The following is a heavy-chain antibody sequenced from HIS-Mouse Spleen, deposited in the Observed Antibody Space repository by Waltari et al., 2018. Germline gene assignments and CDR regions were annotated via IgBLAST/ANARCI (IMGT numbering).Heavy chain of an antibody. CDR3: AREIPYSSSWYDWYFDL. J-gene: IGHJ2*01. D-gene: IGHD6-13*01. CDR2: IYYSGST. CDR1: GGSISSSCYF. V-gene: IGHV4-39*07. Sequence: QLQLQESGPGLVKPSETLSLPRTVPGGSISSSCYFLGWIRQPPGKGLEWIGSIYYSGSTYYNPSLKSRVTISVDTSKNQFSLKLSSVTAADTAVYYCAREIPYSSSWYDWYFDLWGRGTLVTVSS.